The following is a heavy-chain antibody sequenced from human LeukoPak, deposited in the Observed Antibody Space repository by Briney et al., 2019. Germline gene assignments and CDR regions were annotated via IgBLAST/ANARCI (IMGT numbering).Heavy chain of an antibody. CDR2: ITGSGTDI. J-gene: IGHJ4*02. CDR3: ARDQDYGFTY. V-gene: IGHV3-48*01. Sequence: GGSLRLSCAASGFTFSSYSMNWVRQAPGKGPEWISWITGSGTDIIYADSVKGRFIISRDNAKNSLYLQMNSLRAEDTAVYYCARDQDYGFTYWGQGTLVTVSS. D-gene: IGHD4-17*01. CDR1: GFTFSSYS.